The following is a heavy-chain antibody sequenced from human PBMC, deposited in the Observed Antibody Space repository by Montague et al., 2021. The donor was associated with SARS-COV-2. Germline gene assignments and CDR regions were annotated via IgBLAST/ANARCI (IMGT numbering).Heavy chain of an antibody. Sequence: SLRLSCAASGFTVSSNYMSWVRQAPGKGLEWVSVIYSGGSTYYADSVKGRFTISRDNSKNTLYLQMNSLRAEDTAVCYCARDRHWTNTYYDILTGHQYYYYGMDVWGQGTTVTVSS. CDR3: ARDRHWTNTYYDILTGHQYYYYGMDV. J-gene: IGHJ6*02. CDR2: IYSGGST. V-gene: IGHV3-66*01. D-gene: IGHD3-9*01. CDR1: GFTVSSNY.